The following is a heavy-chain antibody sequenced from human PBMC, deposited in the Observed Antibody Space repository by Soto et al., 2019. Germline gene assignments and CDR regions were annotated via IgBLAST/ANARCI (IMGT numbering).Heavy chain of an antibody. CDR3: AGGPYDFWSGYSLDV. Sequence: ETLSLTCTVSGASISVHSYYWTWIRQPPGKGLEWIGSSYYSGTTYFNPSLKSRATISVDTSKNQFSLRLTSVTAADTAVYYCAGGPYDFWSGYSLDVWGQGTTVTVSS. V-gene: IGHV4-39*07. CDR2: SYYSGTT. J-gene: IGHJ6*02. CDR1: GASISVHSYY. D-gene: IGHD3-3*01.